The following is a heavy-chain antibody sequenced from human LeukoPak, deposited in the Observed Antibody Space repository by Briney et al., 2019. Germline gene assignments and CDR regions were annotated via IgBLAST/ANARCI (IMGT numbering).Heavy chain of an antibody. CDR3: ARALLDYYDSSGYLDY. CDR2: IIPILGIA. V-gene: IGHV1-69*02. CDR1: GGTFTSYT. J-gene: IGHJ4*02. D-gene: IGHD3-22*01. Sequence: SVKVSPKASGGTFTSYTISWARQAPGQGLEWMGRIIPILGIANSAKKLQGKVTITAHKSTSTAYMELSSLRSEDTAVYYCARALLDYYDSSGYLDYWGQGTLVTVSS.